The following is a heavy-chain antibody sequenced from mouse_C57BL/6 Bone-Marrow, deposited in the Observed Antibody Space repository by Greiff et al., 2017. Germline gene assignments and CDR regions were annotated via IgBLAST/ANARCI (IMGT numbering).Heavy chain of an antibody. V-gene: IGHV1-75*01. Sequence: VQLQESGPELVKPGASVKISCKASGYTFTDYYINWVKQRPGQGLEWIGWIFPGSGSTYYNEKFKGKATLTVDKSSSTAYMLLSSLTSEDSAVYFCARGGVFITTAFDVWGTGTTVTVSS. J-gene: IGHJ1*03. CDR3: ARGGVFITTAFDV. CDR2: IFPGSGST. CDR1: GYTFTDYY. D-gene: IGHD1-1*01.